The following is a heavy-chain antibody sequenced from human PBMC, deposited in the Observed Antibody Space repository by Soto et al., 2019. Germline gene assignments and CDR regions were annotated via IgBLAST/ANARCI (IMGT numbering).Heavy chain of an antibody. D-gene: IGHD3-10*01. Sequence: EVQLVESRGGLVQPGGSLRLSCAASGFTFSSYWMTWVRQAPGKGLEWVAKIKEDGSEQNYVDSVKGRFTISRDNAKSSLYLQMNSLRVDDTAMYYCTRNQVKADYWGQGTLVTVSS. CDR1: GFTFSSYW. V-gene: IGHV3-7*01. J-gene: IGHJ4*02. CDR2: IKEDGSEQ. CDR3: TRNQVKADY.